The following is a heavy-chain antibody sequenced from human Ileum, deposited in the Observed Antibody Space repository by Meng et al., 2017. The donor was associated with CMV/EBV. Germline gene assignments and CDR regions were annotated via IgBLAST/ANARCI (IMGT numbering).Heavy chain of an antibody. CDR1: GYTFIGYY. Sequence: ASVKVSCKASGYTFIGYYIHWVRQAPGQGLEWMGWINPNSGDTNYAQNFQGRVSMTRDRSISTVYVELSRLRSDDAAVYYCARGAYDFWSGPSGKNYYDSWGQGT. CDR2: INPNSGDT. V-gene: IGHV1-2*02. CDR3: ARGAYDFWSGPSGKNYYDS. J-gene: IGHJ4*02. D-gene: IGHD3-3*01.